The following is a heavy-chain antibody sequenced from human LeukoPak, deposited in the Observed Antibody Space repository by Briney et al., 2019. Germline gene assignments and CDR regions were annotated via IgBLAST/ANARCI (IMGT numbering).Heavy chain of an antibody. Sequence: ASVKVSCKASGYTFTCYYMHWVRQAPGQGLEWMGWINPNSGGTNYAQKFQGRVTMTRDTSISTAYMELSRLRSDDTAVYYCARDPQSLVAASVDNWFDHWGQGTLVTVSS. D-gene: IGHD2-15*01. CDR3: ARDPQSLVAASVDNWFDH. V-gene: IGHV1-2*02. CDR1: GYTFTCYY. J-gene: IGHJ5*02. CDR2: INPNSGGT.